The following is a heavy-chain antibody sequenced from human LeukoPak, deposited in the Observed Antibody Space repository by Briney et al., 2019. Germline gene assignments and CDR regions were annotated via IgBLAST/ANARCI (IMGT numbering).Heavy chain of an antibody. CDR3: ARARNYYDSSDYYYEGDAFDI. J-gene: IGHJ3*02. CDR1: GESFSGYF. CDR2: INHSGST. V-gene: IGHV4-34*01. D-gene: IGHD3-22*01. Sequence: SETLSLTCAVYGESFSGYFWTWIRQPPGKGLEWMGEINHSGSTNYNPSLKSRVTISVDTSKNQFSLKLSSVTAADTAVYYCARARNYYDSSDYYYEGDAFDIWGQGTMVTVSS.